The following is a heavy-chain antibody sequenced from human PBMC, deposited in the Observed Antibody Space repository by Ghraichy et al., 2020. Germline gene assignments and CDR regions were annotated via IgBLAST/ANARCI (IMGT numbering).Heavy chain of an antibody. CDR3: ARGRSCSGGSCYSPYYGMDV. D-gene: IGHD2-15*01. J-gene: IGHJ6*02. Sequence: SETLSLTCAVYGGSFSGYYWSWIRQPQGKGLEWIGEINHSGSTNYNPSLKSRVTISVDTSKNQFSLKLSCVTAADTAVYYCARGRSCSGGSCYSPYYGMDVWGQGTTVTVSS. CDR1: GGSFSGYY. V-gene: IGHV4-34*01. CDR2: INHSGST.